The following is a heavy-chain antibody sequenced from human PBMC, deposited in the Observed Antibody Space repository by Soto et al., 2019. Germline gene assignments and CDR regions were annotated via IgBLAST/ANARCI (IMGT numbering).Heavy chain of an antibody. CDR3: AKDPGYCSGGSCYDWFDP. Sequence: PGGSLRLSCAASGFTFSSYGMHWVRQAPGKGLEWVAVISYDGSNKYYADSVRGRFTISRDNSKNTLYLQMNSLRAEDTAVYYCAKDPGYCSGGSCYDWFDPWGQGTLVTVSS. V-gene: IGHV3-30*18. CDR2: ISYDGSNK. D-gene: IGHD2-15*01. J-gene: IGHJ5*02. CDR1: GFTFSSYG.